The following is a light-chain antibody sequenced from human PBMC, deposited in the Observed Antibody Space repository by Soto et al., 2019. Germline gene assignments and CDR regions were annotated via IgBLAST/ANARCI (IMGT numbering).Light chain of an antibody. Sequence: EIVLTQSPGTLSLSPGERATLSCRASQSVSNSYLAWYQQKPGQAPRLLIYGASSRATGIPDRFSGSGSRTDFTLTISRPEPEDFAVYYCQQYGSSPRTFGQGTKVEVK. CDR1: QSVSNSY. CDR2: GAS. J-gene: IGKJ1*01. V-gene: IGKV3-20*01. CDR3: QQYGSSPRT.